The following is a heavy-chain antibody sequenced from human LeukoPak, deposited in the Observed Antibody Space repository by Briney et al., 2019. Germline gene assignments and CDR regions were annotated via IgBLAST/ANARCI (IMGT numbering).Heavy chain of an antibody. CDR3: ARGPPPDFDY. J-gene: IGHJ4*02. CDR2: INHSGST. CDR1: GGSFSGYY. V-gene: IGHV4-34*01. Sequence: SETLSLTCAVHGGSFSGYYWSWIRQPPGKGLEWIGEINHSGSTNYNPSLKSRVTISVDTSKNQFSLKLSSVTAADTAVYYCARGPPPDFDYWGRGTLVTVSS.